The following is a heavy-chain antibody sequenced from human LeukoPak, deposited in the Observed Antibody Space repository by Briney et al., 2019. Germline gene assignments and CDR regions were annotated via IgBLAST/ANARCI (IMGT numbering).Heavy chain of an antibody. CDR1: GGSISSSSYY. V-gene: IGHV4-39*01. Sequence: PSETLSLTCTVSGGSISSSSYYWGWIRQPPGKGLGWFGSIYYSGSTYYNPSLKSRVTISVDSSKNQFSLKLSSVTAADTAVYYCARVVWGSYRSSGDWGQGTLVTVSS. D-gene: IGHD3-16*02. CDR3: ARVVWGSYRSSGD. J-gene: IGHJ4*02. CDR2: IYYSGST.